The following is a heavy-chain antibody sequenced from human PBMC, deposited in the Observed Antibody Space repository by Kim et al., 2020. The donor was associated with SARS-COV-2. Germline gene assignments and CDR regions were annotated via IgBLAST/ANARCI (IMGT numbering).Heavy chain of an antibody. V-gene: IGHV3-7*03. D-gene: IGHD3-16*01. CDR2: EK. CDR3: ATEWGRAFDC. J-gene: IGHJ4*02. Sequence: EKYCVDSVKGRFTISRDNAKKSLYLQMNSLRAEDTAVYYCATEWGRAFDCWGQGTLVTVSS.